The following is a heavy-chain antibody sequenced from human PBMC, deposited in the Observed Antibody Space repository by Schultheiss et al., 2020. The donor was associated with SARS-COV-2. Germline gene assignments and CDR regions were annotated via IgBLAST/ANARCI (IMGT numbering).Heavy chain of an antibody. Sequence: GGSLRLSCAASGFTFSSYGMHWVRQAPGKGLEWVAVMSYDGGNDHYADSVKGRFTISRDNSKNTLYLQMNSLRAEDTAVYYCTRGIGDYGDYLGRDAFDIWGQGTMVTVSS. CDR3: TRGIGDYGDYLGRDAFDI. D-gene: IGHD4-17*01. V-gene: IGHV3-30*06. CDR1: GFTFSSYG. CDR2: MSYDGGND. J-gene: IGHJ3*02.